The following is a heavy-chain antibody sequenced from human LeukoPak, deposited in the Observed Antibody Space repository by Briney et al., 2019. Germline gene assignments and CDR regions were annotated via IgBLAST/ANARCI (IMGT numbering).Heavy chain of an antibody. V-gene: IGHV1-3*01. D-gene: IGHD3-3*01. CDR3: ARDADHDFWSGYYTVSYGMDV. Sequence: ASVKVSCKASGYTFTSYAMHWVRQAPGQRLEWMGWINAGNGNTKYSQKFQGRVTITRGTSASTAYMELSSLRSEDTAVYYCARDADHDFWSGYYTVSYGMDVWGQGTTVTVSS. CDR1: GYTFTSYA. J-gene: IGHJ6*02. CDR2: INAGNGNT.